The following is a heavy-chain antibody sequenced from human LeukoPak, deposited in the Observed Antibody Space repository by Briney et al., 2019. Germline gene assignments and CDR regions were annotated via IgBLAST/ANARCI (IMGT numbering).Heavy chain of an antibody. V-gene: IGHV4-4*07. D-gene: IGHD3-22*01. CDR2: IYTSGST. CDR1: GGSISSYY. Sequence: PSETLSLTCTVSGGSISSYYWSWIRQPAGKGLEWIGRIYTSGSTNYNPSLKSRVTMSVDTSKNQFSLNLRSVTAADTAVYYRARGGDSSGYYYSIDYWGQGTLVTVSS. CDR3: ARGGDSSGYYYSIDY. J-gene: IGHJ4*02.